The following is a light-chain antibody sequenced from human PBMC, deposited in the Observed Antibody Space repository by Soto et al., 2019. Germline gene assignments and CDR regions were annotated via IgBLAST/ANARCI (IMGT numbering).Light chain of an antibody. CDR1: QSVSSW. V-gene: IGKV1-5*02. CDR2: DAS. J-gene: IGKJ1*01. CDR3: QQYESYWT. Sequence: DIQMTQSPSILSASVGDRVTIICRASQSVSSWLAWYQQKPGKAPKLLIYDASNLESGVPSRFSGSGSGTEFTLTVSSLQPDDFATYYCQQYESYWTFGQGTKVEIK.